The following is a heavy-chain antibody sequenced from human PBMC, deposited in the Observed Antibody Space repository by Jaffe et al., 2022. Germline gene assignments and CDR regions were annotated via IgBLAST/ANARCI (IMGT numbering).Heavy chain of an antibody. J-gene: IGHJ5*02. CDR1: GGSFSGYY. CDR2: INHSGST. D-gene: IGHD5-18*01. V-gene: IGHV4-34*01. Sequence: QVQLQQWGAGLLKPSETLSLTCAVYGGSFSGYYWSWIRQPPGKGLEWIGEINHSGSTNYNPSLKSRVTISVDTSKNQFSLKLSSVTAADTAVYYCARGLLDTAYRFDPWGQGTLVTVSS. CDR3: ARGLLDTAYRFDP.